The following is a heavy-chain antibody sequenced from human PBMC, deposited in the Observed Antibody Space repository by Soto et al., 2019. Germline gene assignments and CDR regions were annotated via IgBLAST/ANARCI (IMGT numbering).Heavy chain of an antibody. CDR3: ARDLGIAVAGNNWFDP. CDR1: GYTFTSYG. V-gene: IGHV1-18*01. Sequence: ASVKVSCKASGYTFTSYGISWVRQAPGQGLEWMRWISAYNGNTNYAQKLQGRVTMTTDTSTSTAYMELRSLRSDDTAVYYCARDLGIAVAGNNWFDPWGQGTLVTVSS. CDR2: ISAYNGNT. J-gene: IGHJ5*02. D-gene: IGHD6-19*01.